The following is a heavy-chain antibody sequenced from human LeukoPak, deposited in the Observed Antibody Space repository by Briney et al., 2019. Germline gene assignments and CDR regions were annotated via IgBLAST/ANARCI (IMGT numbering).Heavy chain of an antibody. D-gene: IGHD1-26*01. Sequence: SGPTLVKPTQTLTLTCTFSGFALSTSGVGVGWIRQPPGKALEWLALIYWDDDKRYSPSLKSRLTITKDTSKNQVVLTMTNMEPVDSATYYCAHLTGVGAFFDYWGQRSLVTVSS. CDR1: GFALSTSGVG. J-gene: IGHJ4*02. CDR3: AHLTGVGAFFDY. V-gene: IGHV2-5*02. CDR2: IYWDDDK.